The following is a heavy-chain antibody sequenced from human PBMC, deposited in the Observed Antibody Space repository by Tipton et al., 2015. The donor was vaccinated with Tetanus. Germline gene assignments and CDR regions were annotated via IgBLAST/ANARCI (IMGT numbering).Heavy chain of an antibody. CDR3: ARAPNRISRGYDC. Sequence: QVQLVQSGAEMKKPGSSVKVSCKASGGTFTNYALSWVRQAPGQGLEWVGGITPTFGTKNTAPKFQGGVTITAEESTNTAYMELSSLKSEDAAVWCCARAPNRISRGYDCWGQGTQVTVSS. J-gene: IGHJ4*02. CDR2: ITPTFGTK. D-gene: IGHD2-21*01. CDR1: GGTFTNYA. V-gene: IGHV1-69*01.